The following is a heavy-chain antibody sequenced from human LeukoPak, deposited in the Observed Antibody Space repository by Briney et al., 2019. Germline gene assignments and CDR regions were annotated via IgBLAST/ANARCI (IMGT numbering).Heavy chain of an antibody. J-gene: IGHJ4*02. Sequence: GGSLRLSCAASGFTFSSYAVNWVRQAPGKGLEWVSVIYSGGSTYYADSVKGRFTISRGNSKNTLYLQMNSLRAEDTAVYYCARIDSYWGQGTLVTVSS. CDR3: ARIDSY. V-gene: IGHV3-53*01. CDR1: GFTFSSYA. CDR2: IYSGGST. D-gene: IGHD2-21*01.